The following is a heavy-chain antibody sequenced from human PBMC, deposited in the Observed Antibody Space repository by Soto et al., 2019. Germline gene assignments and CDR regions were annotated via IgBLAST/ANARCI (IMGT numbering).Heavy chain of an antibody. CDR3: ARSGAYGVTTTY. Sequence: ASVKVSCKASGHSFTAYYMHWVRQAPGQGLEWMGWINPNSGGTNYAQKFQGRVAMTRDTSISTAYMELSRLRSDDTAVYYCARSGAYGVTTTYWGQGTLVTVSS. V-gene: IGHV1-2*02. D-gene: IGHD4-17*01. CDR1: GHSFTAYY. J-gene: IGHJ4*02. CDR2: INPNSGGT.